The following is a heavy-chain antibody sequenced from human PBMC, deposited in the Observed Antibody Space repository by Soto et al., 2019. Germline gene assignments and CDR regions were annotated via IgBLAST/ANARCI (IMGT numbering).Heavy chain of an antibody. CDR2: ITGGGST. CDR3: AKDAVYNDGLWLVSD. J-gene: IGHJ4*02. V-gene: IGHV3-23*01. CDR1: GFSFNYA. Sequence: DVQLLESGGGLVQPGGSLRLSCVVSGFSFNYAIIWVRQAPGKGQEWVSGITGGGSTEYAASVKGRFTISRDNSKNKVHLQMNSLRAEDTAMYYCAKDAVYNDGLWLVSDWGQGTLVTVS. D-gene: IGHD2-21*01.